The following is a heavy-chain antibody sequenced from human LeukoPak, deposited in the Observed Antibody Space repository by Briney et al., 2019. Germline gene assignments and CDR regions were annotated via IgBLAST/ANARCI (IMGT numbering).Heavy chain of an antibody. CDR2: IYSGGST. CDR3: ARGVSGRYFDY. D-gene: IGHD1-26*01. CDR1: GFIVSSNY. Sequence: PGGSLRLSCAASGFIVSSNYMSWVRQAPGKGLEWVSVIYSGGSTNYAASVKGRFTISRDNSKNTLYLQMNSLRAEDTAVYYCARGVSGRYFDYWGQGTLVTVSS. J-gene: IGHJ4*02. V-gene: IGHV3-53*01.